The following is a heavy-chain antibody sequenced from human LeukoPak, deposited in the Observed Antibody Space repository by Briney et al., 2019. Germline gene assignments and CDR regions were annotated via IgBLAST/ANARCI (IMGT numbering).Heavy chain of an antibody. CDR1: GYSFTEYA. CDR2: INTNTRTP. J-gene: IGHJ3*02. V-gene: IGHV7-4-1*02. D-gene: IGHD3-9*01. CDR3: ARGGFDSRWACDI. Sequence: GASVKVSRKASGYSFTEYAMNWVRQAPGQGLEWMGWINTNTRTPTYAQGFIGRVVFSLDTSVSTAYLQISSLKAEDTAVYYCARGGFDSRWACDIWGQGTMVTVSS.